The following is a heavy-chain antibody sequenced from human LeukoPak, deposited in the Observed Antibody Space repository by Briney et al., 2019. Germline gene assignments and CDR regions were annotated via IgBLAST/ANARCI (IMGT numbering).Heavy chain of an antibody. D-gene: IGHD6-19*01. V-gene: IGHV1-2*02. CDR3: ARVGYSSAWSNFDY. Sequence: ASVKVSCKASGYTFTGYYMHWVRQAPGQGLEWMGWVKPNSGGTNYAQKVQGRVTMTRDTSISTAYMELSRLTSDDTAVYYCARVGYSSAWSNFDYWGQGTLVTVSS. CDR1: GYTFTGYY. CDR2: VKPNSGGT. J-gene: IGHJ4*02.